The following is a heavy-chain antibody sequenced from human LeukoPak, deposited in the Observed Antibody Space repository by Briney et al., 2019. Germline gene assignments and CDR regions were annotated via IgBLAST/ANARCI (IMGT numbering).Heavy chain of an antibody. J-gene: IGHJ6*02. CDR2: ISAYNGNT. CDR3: ARDCGYSKQCYYYYGMDV. CDR1: GYTFTSYG. D-gene: IGHD4-11*01. Sequence: ASVKVSCKASGYTFTSYGISWVRQAPGQGLEWMGWISAYNGNTNYAQKLQGRVTMTTDTSTSTAYMELRSLRSDDTAVYYCARDCGYSKQCYYYYGMDVWGQGTTVTVSS. V-gene: IGHV1-18*01.